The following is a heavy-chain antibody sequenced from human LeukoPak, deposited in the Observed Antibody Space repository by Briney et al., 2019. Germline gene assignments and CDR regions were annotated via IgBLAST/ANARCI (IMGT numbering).Heavy chain of an antibody. CDR2: IYYSGNT. J-gene: IGHJ4*02. CDR1: SGSVSSGSYY. V-gene: IGHV4-61*01. Sequence: PSETLSLTCTVSSGSVSSGSYYWSWIRQPPGKGLEWIGYIYYSGNTNYNPSLKSRVTISVDTSKSQFSLKLTSVTAADTARYYCARGGPGSAVAGTFDYWGQGSLVTVSS. D-gene: IGHD6-19*01. CDR3: ARGGPGSAVAGTFDY.